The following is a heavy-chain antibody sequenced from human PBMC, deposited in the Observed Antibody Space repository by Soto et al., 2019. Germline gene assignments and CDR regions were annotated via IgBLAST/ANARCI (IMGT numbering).Heavy chain of an antibody. CDR2: INSKSGSK. CDR3: ARGALYNYDSSGYTMADY. Sequence: ASVKVSCKASGYIFTSYYMHWVRQAPGHGLEWMGIINSKSGSKSYAKKFQGRGTMTRDTSTSTVYMELSNLRSEDTAVYYCARGALYNYDSSGYTMADYWGQGTLVTVSS. J-gene: IGHJ4*02. D-gene: IGHD3-22*01. V-gene: IGHV1-46*01. CDR1: GYIFTSYY.